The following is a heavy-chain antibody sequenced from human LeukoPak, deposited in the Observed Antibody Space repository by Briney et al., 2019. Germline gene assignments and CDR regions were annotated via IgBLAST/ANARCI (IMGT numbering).Heavy chain of an antibody. Sequence: GGSLRLSCAASGFTFSSYSMNWVRQAPGKGLEWVSSISSSSGYIYYADSVKGRFTISRDNAKNSLYLQMNSLRAEDTAVYYCARDRIGSSGWYFWGQGTLVTVSS. D-gene: IGHD6-19*01. CDR1: GFTFSSYS. J-gene: IGHJ4*02. CDR2: ISSSSGYI. CDR3: ARDRIGSSGWYF. V-gene: IGHV3-21*01.